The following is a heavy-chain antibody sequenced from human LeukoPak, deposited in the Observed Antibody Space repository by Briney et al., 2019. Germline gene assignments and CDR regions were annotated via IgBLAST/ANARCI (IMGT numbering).Heavy chain of an antibody. D-gene: IGHD3-16*01. CDR3: ARDMIILQS. CDR1: GFTFRSSW. V-gene: IGHV3-7*04. J-gene: IGHJ5*02. Sequence: GGSLRLSCAASGFTFRSSWMHWVRQAPGKGLEWVANIKQDGSEKYYVDSVKGRFTISRDNAKKSLYLQMNSLRAEDTAVYFCARDMIILQSWGQGTLVTVSS. CDR2: IKQDGSEK.